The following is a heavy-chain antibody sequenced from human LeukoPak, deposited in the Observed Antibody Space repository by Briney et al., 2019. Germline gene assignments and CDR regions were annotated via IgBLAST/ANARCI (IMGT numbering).Heavy chain of an antibody. J-gene: IGHJ4*02. CDR3: AKVRSVFLEWSVWDY. CDR2: IRYDGGNE. CDR1: GFTFSTYD. Sequence: GGSLRLSCAASGFTFSTYDMHWVRQAPGKGLEWVAFIRYDGGNEYYADSVKGRFTISRDNSKNTLYLQMNSLRAEDTAVYYCAKVRSVFLEWSVWDYWGQGTLVIVSS. D-gene: IGHD3-3*01. V-gene: IGHV3-30*02.